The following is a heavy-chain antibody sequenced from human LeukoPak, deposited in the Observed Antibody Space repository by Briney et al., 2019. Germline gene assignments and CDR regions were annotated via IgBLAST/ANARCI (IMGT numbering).Heavy chain of an antibody. Sequence: GGSLRLSCAASGFSFSDYTMNWVRQAPGKGLEYVSSISGSSREIYYADSVKGRFTISRDNAKNSLYLQMNSLRAEDTAVYYCARGGFEDYYDSSGYYYSPYYFDYWGQGTLVTVSS. CDR3: ARGGFEDYYDSSGYYYSPYYFDY. CDR2: ISGSSREI. V-gene: IGHV3-21*01. CDR1: GFSFSDYT. D-gene: IGHD3-22*01. J-gene: IGHJ4*02.